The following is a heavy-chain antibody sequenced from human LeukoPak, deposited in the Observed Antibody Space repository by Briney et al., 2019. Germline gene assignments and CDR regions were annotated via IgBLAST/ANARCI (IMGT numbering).Heavy chain of an antibody. J-gene: IGHJ3*02. CDR1: GFTVSNNA. CDR2: ISGGGGGA. Sequence: PGGSLRLSCAASGFTVSNNAVSWVRQAPGKGLEWVSTISGGGGGAYYADSVKGRFSISRDNSKNTLYLQMNSLRAEDTAVYYCARDVLRGVVVYPDAFDIWGQGTMVTVSS. V-gene: IGHV3-23*01. D-gene: IGHD3-22*01. CDR3: ARDVLRGVVVYPDAFDI.